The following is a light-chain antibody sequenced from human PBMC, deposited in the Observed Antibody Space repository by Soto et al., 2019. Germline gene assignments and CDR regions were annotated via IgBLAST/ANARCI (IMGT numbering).Light chain of an antibody. CDR3: CSYAGSSRI. V-gene: IGLV2-23*02. J-gene: IGLJ1*01. Sequence: QSALTQPASVSGSPGQSITISCTGTRRDVGAYNLVSWYQQYPGKAPKLVIYEVSKRPSGVSDRFSGSKSGNTASLTISGLQADDEDDYYCCSYAGSSRIFGTGTKLTVL. CDR1: RRDVGAYNL. CDR2: EVS.